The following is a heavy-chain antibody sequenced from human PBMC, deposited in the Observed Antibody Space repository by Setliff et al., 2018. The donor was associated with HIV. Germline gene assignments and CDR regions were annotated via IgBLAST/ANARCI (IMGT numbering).Heavy chain of an antibody. CDR2: IFSSGST. CDR3: ARGRGSSSSWPIDY. Sequence: PSETLSLTCTVSGGSISGHYWNWIRQPPGRGLEWIGHIFSSGSTKYNPSLQSRVTISIDTSKNQFSLKLSSVTAADTAVYFCARGRGSSSSWPIDYWGQGTLVTVSS. D-gene: IGHD6-13*01. CDR1: GGSISGHY. V-gene: IGHV4-59*11. J-gene: IGHJ4*02.